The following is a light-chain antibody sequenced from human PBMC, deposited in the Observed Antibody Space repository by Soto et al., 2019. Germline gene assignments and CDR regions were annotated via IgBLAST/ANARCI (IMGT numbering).Light chain of an antibody. CDR3: SSFTSRFTFNYI. J-gene: IGLJ1*01. Sequence: QSVLTQPASVSGSPGQSITISCIGTSSDVGGYNYVSWYQQHPGKAPKLMIYEVSNRPSGVSNRFSGSKSGNTASLTISGLQAEDDADYYCSSFTSRFTFNYIFGTGTKVTVL. CDR1: SSDVGGYNY. V-gene: IGLV2-14*01. CDR2: EVS.